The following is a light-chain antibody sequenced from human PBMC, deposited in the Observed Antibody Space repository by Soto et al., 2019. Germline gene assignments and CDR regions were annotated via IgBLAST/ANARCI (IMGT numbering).Light chain of an antibody. CDR3: QQRSNWPPIT. CDR2: GAF. V-gene: IGKV3-11*01. Sequence: EIMLTQSPATLSLSQGERATLSCRASPSVTNFLAWYQQKPGQAPRLLIYGAFNRATGIPARFSGSGSGTDFTLTISSLEPEDFEVYYCQQRSNWPPITFGQGTRWRL. CDR1: PSVTNF. J-gene: IGKJ5*01.